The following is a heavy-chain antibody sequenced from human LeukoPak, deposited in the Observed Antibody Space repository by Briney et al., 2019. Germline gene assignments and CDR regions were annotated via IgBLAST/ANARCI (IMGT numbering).Heavy chain of an antibody. CDR3: ARGFRQQLASDY. J-gene: IGHJ4*02. CDR2: IGTAGDT. D-gene: IGHD6-13*01. CDR1: GFTFSSYD. Sequence: GGSLRLSCAASGFTFSSYDMHWVRQATGKGLEWVSAIGTAGDTYYPGSVKGRLTISRENAKNSLYLQMNSLRAGDTAVYYCARGFRQQLASDYWGQGTLVTVSS. V-gene: IGHV3-13*01.